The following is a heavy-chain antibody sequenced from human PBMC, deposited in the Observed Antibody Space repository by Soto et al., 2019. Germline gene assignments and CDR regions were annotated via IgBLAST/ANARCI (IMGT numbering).Heavy chain of an antibody. D-gene: IGHD2-21*02. CDR3: ARDTRPYCGGDCPHDY. Sequence: PGGSLRLSCAASVFNFNIYSMNWLRQAPGKGLEWVSSISSGSRHIHYGDSVKGRFTVSRDNAKNSLYLQMNSLRAEDTAVYYCARDTRPYCGGDCPHDYWGQGTLVTVSS. V-gene: IGHV3-21*01. CDR1: VFNFNIYS. J-gene: IGHJ4*02. CDR2: ISSGSRHI.